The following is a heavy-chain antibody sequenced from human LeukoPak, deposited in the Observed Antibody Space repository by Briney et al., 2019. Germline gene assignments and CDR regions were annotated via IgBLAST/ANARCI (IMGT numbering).Heavy chain of an antibody. V-gene: IGHV4-59*01. CDR1: GDSISTYY. Sequence: PETLSLTCTVSGDSISTYYWSWIRQPPGKGLEWIGYMYYSGSTNYNPSLKSRVTISLDTPKNQFSLRLNSVTAADTAVYYCARGVAGYGPYDCWGQGTLVTVSS. D-gene: IGHD5-12*01. CDR2: MYYSGST. J-gene: IGHJ4*02. CDR3: ARGVAGYGPYDC.